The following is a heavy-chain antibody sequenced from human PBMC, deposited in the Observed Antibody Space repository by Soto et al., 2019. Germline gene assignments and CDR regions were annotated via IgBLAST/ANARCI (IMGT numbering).Heavy chain of an antibody. D-gene: IGHD6-6*01. J-gene: IGHJ6*03. CDR2: IWYDGSNK. V-gene: IGHV3-33*01. CDR1: GFTFSSYG. Sequence: GGSLRLSCAASGFTFSSYGMHWVRQAPGKGLEWVAVIWYDGSNKYYADSVKGRFTISRDNSKNTLYLQMNSLRAEDTAVYYCARDSIAARPTGVRRYYYYMDVWGKGTTVTVSS. CDR3: ARDSIAARPTGVRRYYYYMDV.